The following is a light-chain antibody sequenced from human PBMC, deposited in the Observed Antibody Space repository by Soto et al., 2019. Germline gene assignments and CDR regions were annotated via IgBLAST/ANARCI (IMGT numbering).Light chain of an antibody. CDR1: SSNIGSDF. CDR3: SSYTSSSTRV. V-gene: IGLV1-51*02. J-gene: IGLJ1*01. CDR2: ENN. Sequence: QSVLTQPPSVSAAPGQKVTISCSGSSSNIGSDFVSWYQQLPGTAPQLLIYENNKRPSGIPDRFSGSKSGNTASLTISGLQAEDEADYYCSSYTSSSTRVFGTGTKLTVL.